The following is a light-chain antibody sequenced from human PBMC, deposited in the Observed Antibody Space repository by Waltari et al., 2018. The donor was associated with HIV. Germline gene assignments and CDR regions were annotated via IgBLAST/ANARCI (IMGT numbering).Light chain of an antibody. CDR1: QIINNW. CDR2: KTS. Sequence: DVQMTQSPSTLSAAVGDKVTITCRASQIINNWLAWYQQKPGKPPKLLIYKTSYLESGVPSRFSGSVSGADFTLIIDGLQPDDFATYYCQQYNSHSYAFSQGTKVDVK. CDR3: QQYNSHSYA. V-gene: IGKV1-5*03. J-gene: IGKJ2*01.